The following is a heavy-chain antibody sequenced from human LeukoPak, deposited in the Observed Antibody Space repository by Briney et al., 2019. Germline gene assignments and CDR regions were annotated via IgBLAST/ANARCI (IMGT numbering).Heavy chain of an antibody. V-gene: IGHV3-23*01. CDR1: GFTFSSYA. J-gene: IGHJ4*02. CDR3: ALVNPADSSGYYRAYYYFDY. CDR2: ISGSGGST. D-gene: IGHD3-22*01. Sequence: GGSLRLSCAASGFTFSSYAMSWVRQAPGKGLEWVSAISGSGGSTYYADSVKGRFTISRDNSKNTLYLQMNSLRAEDTAVYYCALVNPADSSGYYRAYYYFDYWGQGTLVTVSS.